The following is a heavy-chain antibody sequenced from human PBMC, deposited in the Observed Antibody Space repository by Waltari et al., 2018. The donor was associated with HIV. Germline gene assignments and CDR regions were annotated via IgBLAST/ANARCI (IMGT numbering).Heavy chain of an antibody. D-gene: IGHD1-26*01. J-gene: IGHJ4*02. Sequence: EVQLVESGGGLVKPGGSLRLSCAASGFTFSSYSMNWVRQAPGKGLEWVSAISSSSSYIYYADSVKGRFTISRDNAKNSLYLQMNSLRAEDTAVYYCARERRSYHDYWGQGTLVTVSS. CDR2: ISSSSSYI. V-gene: IGHV3-21*01. CDR1: GFTFSSYS. CDR3: ARERRSYHDY.